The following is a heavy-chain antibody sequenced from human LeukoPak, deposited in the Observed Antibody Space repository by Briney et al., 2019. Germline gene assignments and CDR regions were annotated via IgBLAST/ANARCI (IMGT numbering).Heavy chain of an antibody. CDR1: GFTFDDYA. J-gene: IGHJ6*02. D-gene: IGHD2-21*02. V-gene: IGHV3-9*01. CDR3: ARRYCGGDCWMENYYYGMDV. CDR2: ISWNSGSI. Sequence: PGGSLRLSCAASGFTFDDYAMHWVRQAPGKGLEWVSGISWNSGSIGYADSVKGRFTISRDNAKNSLYLQMNSLRAEDTAVYYCARRYCGGDCWMENYYYGMDVWGQGTTVTVSS.